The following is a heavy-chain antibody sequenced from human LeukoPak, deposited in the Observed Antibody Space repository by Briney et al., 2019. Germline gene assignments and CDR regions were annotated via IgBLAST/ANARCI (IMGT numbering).Heavy chain of an antibody. CDR2: IYYSGST. J-gene: IGHJ4*02. D-gene: IGHD6-19*01. V-gene: IGHV4-30-4*01. CDR1: GGSISSGDYY. Sequence: SQTLSLTCTVSGGSISSGDYYWSWIRQPPGKGLEWIGYIYYSGSTYYNPSLKSRVTISVDTSKNQFSLKLSSVTAADTAVYYCARFGSGWHYFDYWGQGTLVTVSS. CDR3: ARFGSGWHYFDY.